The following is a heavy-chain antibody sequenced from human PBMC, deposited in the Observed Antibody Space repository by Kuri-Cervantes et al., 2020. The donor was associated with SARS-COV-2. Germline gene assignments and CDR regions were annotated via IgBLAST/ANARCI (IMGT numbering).Heavy chain of an antibody. Sequence: SVKVSCKASGCTFSSYAISWVRQAPGQGLEWMGGIIPIFGTANYAQKFQGRVTMTTDTSTSTAYMELRGLRSFDTAVYYCARSHTLYGGNSSPWDYWGQGTLVTVSS. CDR1: GCTFSSYA. V-gene: IGHV1-69*05. D-gene: IGHD4-23*01. J-gene: IGHJ4*02. CDR2: IIPIFGTA. CDR3: ARSHTLYGGNSSPWDY.